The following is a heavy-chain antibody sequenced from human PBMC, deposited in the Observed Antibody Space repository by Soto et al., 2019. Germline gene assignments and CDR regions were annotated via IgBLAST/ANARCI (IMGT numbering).Heavy chain of an antibody. CDR2: ISGSGGST. V-gene: IGHV3-23*01. CDR1: GFTFSSYA. J-gene: IGHJ6*02. D-gene: IGHD3-22*01. Sequence: GGSLRLSCAASGFTFSSYAMSWVRQAPGKGLEWVSAISGSGGSTYYADSVKGRFTISRDNSKNTLYLQMNSLRAEDTAVYYWAKCVIVVGYGMDVWGQGTTVTVSS. CDR3: AKCVIVVGYGMDV.